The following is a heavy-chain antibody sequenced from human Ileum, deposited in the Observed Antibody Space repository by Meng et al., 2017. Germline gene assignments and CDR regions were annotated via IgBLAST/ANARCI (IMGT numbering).Heavy chain of an antibody. V-gene: IGHV1-18*01. D-gene: IGHD1-1*01. CDR3: AIEGAYNGGDY. Sequence: QVQLVQSGAEVKKPGASGKVSCKASGYTFTTYGISWVRQAPGQGLEWMGWMNTDKGNTNYAQKFQGRVTMTRDTSTSTAYMELRSLRSDDTAVYYCAIEGAYNGGDYWCQGTLVTVSS. J-gene: IGHJ4*02. CDR1: GYTFTTYG. CDR2: MNTDKGNT.